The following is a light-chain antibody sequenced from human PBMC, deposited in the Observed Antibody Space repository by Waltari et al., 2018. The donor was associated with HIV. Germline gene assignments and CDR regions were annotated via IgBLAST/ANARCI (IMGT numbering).Light chain of an antibody. CDR2: EVS. Sequence: QSPLTPPSSVSWSLGQPLTLSCTGTSSNIGTYNLLSWHQQHPGKAPKTLIYEVSQRPSGVSNRFSGSKSGNTASLTISGLQAEDEADYYCCSYAGSSTLVFGGGTKVTVL. CDR3: CSYAGSSTLV. J-gene: IGLJ3*02. V-gene: IGLV2-23*02. CDR1: SSNIGTYNL.